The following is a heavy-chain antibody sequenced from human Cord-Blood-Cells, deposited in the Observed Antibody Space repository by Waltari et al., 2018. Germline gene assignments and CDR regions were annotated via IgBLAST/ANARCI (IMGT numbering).Heavy chain of an antibody. Sequence: QVQLVQSGAAVKKPGASVKVSCTASGYTFRSCDFNWVRQATGKGLEWMGWMNPNSGNTCYAQKFQGRVTMTRNTSISTAYMELSSLRSEDTAVYYCARGPDIDYWGQGTLVTVSS. V-gene: IGHV1-8*01. J-gene: IGHJ4*02. D-gene: IGHD3-9*01. CDR1: GYTFRSCD. CDR3: ARGPDIDY. CDR2: MNPNSGNT.